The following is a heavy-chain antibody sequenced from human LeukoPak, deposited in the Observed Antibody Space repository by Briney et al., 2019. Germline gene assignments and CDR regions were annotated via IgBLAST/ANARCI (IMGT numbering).Heavy chain of an antibody. CDR3: GTLLSNGPFDY. V-gene: IGHV1-2*02. J-gene: IGHJ4*02. CDR1: GYTFTGYY. Sequence: GASVNVSCKASGYTFTGYYMHWVRQAPGQGLEWMGYIYPNSGATKYAQKFQGRVTMTRDTSISTAYMELSRLRSDDTAVYYCGTLLSNGPFDYWGQGSLVTVSS. CDR2: IYPNSGAT.